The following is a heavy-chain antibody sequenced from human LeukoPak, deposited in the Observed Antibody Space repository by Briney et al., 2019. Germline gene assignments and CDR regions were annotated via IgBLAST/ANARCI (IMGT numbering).Heavy chain of an antibody. Sequence: ASVRVSCKASGYTFIDYYLHWVRQAPGQGLEWMGWINPNSGDTNYAQKFQGRVTMTRDTSISTAYMELSGLTSDDTAMYFCAELGNYYMDVWGKGTTVTVSS. CDR2: INPNSGDT. CDR3: AELGNYYMDV. D-gene: IGHD7-27*01. V-gene: IGHV1-2*02. CDR1: GYTFIDYY. J-gene: IGHJ6*03.